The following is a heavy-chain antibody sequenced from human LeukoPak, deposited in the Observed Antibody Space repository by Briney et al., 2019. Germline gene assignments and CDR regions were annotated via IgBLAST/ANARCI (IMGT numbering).Heavy chain of an antibody. CDR2: ISGSGGNT. CDR3: ARTRFLERVPDAFDI. CDR1: GFIFSTYA. J-gene: IGHJ3*02. Sequence: GGSLRLSCAASGFIFSTYAMSWVRQAPGMGLEWVSTISGSGGNTYYPDSVKGRFTISRDNSKNTLYLQMNSLRAEDTAVYYCARTRFLERVPDAFDIWGQGTMVTVSS. V-gene: IGHV3-23*01. D-gene: IGHD3-3*01.